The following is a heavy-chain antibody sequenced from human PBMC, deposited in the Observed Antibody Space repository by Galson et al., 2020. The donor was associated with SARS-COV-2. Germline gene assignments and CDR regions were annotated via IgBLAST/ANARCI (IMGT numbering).Heavy chain of an antibody. J-gene: IGHJ4*02. V-gene: IGHV5-51*01. CDR3: ARGGWGGWGVLGFDY. Sequence: KIGESLKISCKGSGYSFTSYWIGWVRQMPRKGLEWMGIIYPGDADTRYGPSFQGQVTISADKSISTAYLQWSSLTDSDTAVYYCARGGWGGWGVLGFDYWGQGTLVTVSS. CDR1: GYSFTSYW. CDR2: IYPGDADT. D-gene: IGHD3-16*01.